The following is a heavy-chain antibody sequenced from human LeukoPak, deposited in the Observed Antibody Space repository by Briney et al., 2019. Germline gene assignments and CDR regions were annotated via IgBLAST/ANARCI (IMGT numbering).Heavy chain of an antibody. CDR3: ARDRGYYDSSGYYLFSHYYYYGMDV. J-gene: IGHJ6*02. V-gene: IGHV3-33*01. Sequence: GRSLRLSCAASGFTFSSYGMHWVRQAPGKGLEWVAFIWYDGSNKYYADSVKGRFTISRDNSKNTLYLKMNSLRAEDTAVYYCARDRGYYDSSGYYLFSHYYYYGMDVWGQGTTVTVSS. D-gene: IGHD3-22*01. CDR1: GFTFSSYG. CDR2: IWYDGSNK.